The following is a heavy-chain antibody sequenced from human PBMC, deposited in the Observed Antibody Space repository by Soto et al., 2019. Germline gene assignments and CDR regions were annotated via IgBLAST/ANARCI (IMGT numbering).Heavy chain of an antibody. D-gene: IGHD6-13*01. V-gene: IGHV3-48*01. CDR3: ARHTERIAEIGWFDP. J-gene: IGHJ5*02. CDR2: ISSSSGTI. CDR1: GFTFSSYS. Sequence: EVQLVESGGGLVQPGGSLRLSCAASGFTFSSYSMNWVRQAPGKGLEWVSYISSSSGTIYYADSVKGRFTISRDNSKNSLHLQMNSLRAEDTAVYYCARHTERIAEIGWFDPWGQGTLVTVSS.